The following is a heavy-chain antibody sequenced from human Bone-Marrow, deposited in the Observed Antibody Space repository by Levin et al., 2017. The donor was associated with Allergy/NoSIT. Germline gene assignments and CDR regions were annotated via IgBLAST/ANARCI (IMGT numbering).Heavy chain of an antibody. J-gene: IGHJ5*02. V-gene: IGHV4-34*01. CDR3: ARFEGYCTSGACYGRT. CDR1: GDSFSGYY. CDR2: INYSGTT. Sequence: SETLSLTCAVYGDSFSGYYWTWIRQSPGKGLEWIGEINYSGTTNYNPSLKSRVTISQDTSKNQLSLNLTSVTAADTAVYYCARFEGYCTSGACYGRTWGQGTLVTVSS. D-gene: IGHD2-8*01.